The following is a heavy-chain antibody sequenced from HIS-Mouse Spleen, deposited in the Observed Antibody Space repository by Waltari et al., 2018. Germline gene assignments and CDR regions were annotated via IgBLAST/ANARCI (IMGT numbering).Heavy chain of an antibody. V-gene: IGHV2-5*02. J-gene: IGHJ3*02. CDR2: IYWEDDK. D-gene: IGHD3-10*01. CDR3: ARLYYGSGSYYDAFDI. CDR1: GFSLSTSGVG. Sequence: QITLKESGPTLVKPTQTLTLTCTFSGFSLSTSGVGVGWIRPSPGKALEWLALIYWEDDKRYSPSLKSRLTITKDTSKNQVVLTMTNMDPVDTATYYCARLYYGSGSYYDAFDIWGQGTMVTVSS.